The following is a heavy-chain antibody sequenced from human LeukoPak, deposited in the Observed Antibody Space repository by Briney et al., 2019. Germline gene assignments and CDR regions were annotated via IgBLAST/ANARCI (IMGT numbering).Heavy chain of an antibody. J-gene: IGHJ4*02. V-gene: IGHV4-31*03. D-gene: IGHD6-13*01. Sequence: SQTLSLTCTVSGGPISSGGYYWSWIRQHPGKGLEWIGYIYYSGSIYYNPSLKSRVTISVDTYKNQFSLKLSSVTAADTAVYYCARDRVAAAGYYFDYWGQGTLVTVSS. CDR3: ARDRVAAAGYYFDY. CDR2: IYYSGSI. CDR1: GGPISSGGYY.